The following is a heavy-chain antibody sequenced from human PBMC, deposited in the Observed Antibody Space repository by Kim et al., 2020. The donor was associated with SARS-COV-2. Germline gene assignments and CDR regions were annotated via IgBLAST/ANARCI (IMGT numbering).Heavy chain of an antibody. J-gene: IGHJ4*01. Sequence: GGSLRPSCAASGFTFSSYSMNWVRQAPGKGLEWVSYISSSSSTIYYADSVKGRFTISRDNAKNSLYLQMNSLRAEDTAVYYCATPYCGGDCYWGTFDYWG. CDR2: ISSSSSTI. CDR3: ATPYCGGDCYWGTFDY. V-gene: IGHV3-48*04. D-gene: IGHD2-21*02. CDR1: GFTFSSYS.